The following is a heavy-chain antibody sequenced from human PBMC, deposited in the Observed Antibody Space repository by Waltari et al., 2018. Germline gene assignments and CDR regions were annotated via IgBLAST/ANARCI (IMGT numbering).Heavy chain of an antibody. D-gene: IGHD5-12*01. CDR1: GGSISSYF. V-gene: IGHV4-59*08. CDR3: ARWDASGRYFGD. Sequence: QVHLQESGPGLVKPSETLSLTCSVSGGSISSYFWNWIRQPPGKGLEGLGYIRHTGSTEWNPSLESRVTMSVDTSKGQFSLRMTSVTAADTAVYYCARWDASGRYFGDWGQGTPVTVSS. CDR2: IRHTGST. J-gene: IGHJ1*01.